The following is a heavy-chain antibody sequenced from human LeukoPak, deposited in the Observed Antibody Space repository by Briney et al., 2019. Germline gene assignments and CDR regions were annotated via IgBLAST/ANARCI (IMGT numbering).Heavy chain of an antibody. D-gene: IGHD6-19*01. CDR1: GFTFSSYW. CDR3: ARVRYSSGWSLDY. Sequence: PGGSLRLSCAASGFTFSSYWVHWVRQAPGKGLVWVSRINTDGSSTSYADSVKGRFTISRDNAKNTLYLQMNSLRAEDTAVYYCARVRYSSGWSLDYWGQGTLVTVSS. CDR2: INTDGSST. V-gene: IGHV3-74*01. J-gene: IGHJ4*02.